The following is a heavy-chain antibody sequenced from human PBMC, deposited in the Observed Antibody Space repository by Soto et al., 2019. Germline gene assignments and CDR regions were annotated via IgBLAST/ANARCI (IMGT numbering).Heavy chain of an antibody. CDR1: GDTISTGGYS. J-gene: IGHJ4*02. CDR2: IYYSGST. CDR3: ARHGEHSSSWYFDY. D-gene: IGHD6-13*01. Sequence: SETLSLTCGVSGDTISTGGYSWAWIRQPPGKGLEWIGHIYYSGSTNYNPSLKSRVTISVDTSKNQFSLKLSSVTAADTAVYYCARHGEHSSSWYFDYWGQGTLVTVSS. V-gene: IGHV4-61*05.